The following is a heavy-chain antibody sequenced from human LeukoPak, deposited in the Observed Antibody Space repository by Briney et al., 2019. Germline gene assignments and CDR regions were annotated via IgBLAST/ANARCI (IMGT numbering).Heavy chain of an antibody. J-gene: IGHJ3*02. V-gene: IGHV3-74*01. Sequence: GGSLRLSCAASGFTFSSYSMNWVRQAPGKGLEWVSRIYSDGSRTNYADSVKGRFTISGDNAKNTQYLQMNSLRAEDTAVYYCARSGRGGAFDIWGQGTMVTVSS. CDR2: IYSDGSRT. CDR1: GFTFSSYS. CDR3: ARSGRGGAFDI. D-gene: IGHD1-26*01.